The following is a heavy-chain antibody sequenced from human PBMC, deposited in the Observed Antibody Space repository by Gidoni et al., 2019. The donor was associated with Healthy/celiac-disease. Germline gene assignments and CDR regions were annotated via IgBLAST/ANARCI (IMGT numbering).Heavy chain of an antibody. CDR1: GFTFSSYE. V-gene: IGHV3-48*03. D-gene: IGHD4-17*01. CDR3: AREGGGTTVTTLGEDAFDI. Sequence: EVQLVESGGGLVQPGGSLRLSCAASGFTFSSYEMNWVRQAPGKGLEWVSYISSSGSTIYYADSVKGRFTISRDNAKNSLYLQMNSLRAEDTAVYYCAREGGGTTVTTLGEDAFDIWGQGTMVTVSS. J-gene: IGHJ3*02. CDR2: ISSSGSTI.